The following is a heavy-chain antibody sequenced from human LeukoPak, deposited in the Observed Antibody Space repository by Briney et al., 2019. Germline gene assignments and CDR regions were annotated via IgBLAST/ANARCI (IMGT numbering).Heavy chain of an antibody. J-gene: IGHJ4*02. CDR2: INHSGST. CDR1: GGSFGGYY. Sequence: SETLSLTCAVYGGSFGGYYWSWIRQPPGKELEWIGEINHSGSTNYNPSPKSRVTISVDTSKNQFSLKLSSVTAADTAVYYCARACGIAEGDYWGQGTLVTVSS. D-gene: IGHD6-13*01. V-gene: IGHV4-34*01. CDR3: ARACGIAEGDY.